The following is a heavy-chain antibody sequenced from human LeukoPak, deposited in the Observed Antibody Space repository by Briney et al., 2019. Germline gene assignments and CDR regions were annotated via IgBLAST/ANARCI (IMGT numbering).Heavy chain of an antibody. CDR2: IYTSGNT. Sequence: SETLSLTCTVSGGSISSYYWSWIRQPAGKGLEWIGRIYTSGNTNYNPSLKSRVTMSVDTSKNQFSLKLSSVTAADTAVYYCARHRGYYYGSGSNYYYYMDVWGKGTTVTVSS. CDR1: GGSISSYY. CDR3: ARHRGYYYGSGSNYYYYMDV. D-gene: IGHD3-10*01. J-gene: IGHJ6*03. V-gene: IGHV4-4*07.